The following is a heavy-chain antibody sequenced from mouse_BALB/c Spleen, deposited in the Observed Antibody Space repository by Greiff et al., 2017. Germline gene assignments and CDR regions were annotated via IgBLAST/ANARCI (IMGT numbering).Heavy chain of an antibody. CDR2: IYPGDGDT. Sequence: VQLQQSGAELVRPGSSVKISCKASGYAFSSYWMNWVKQRPGQGLEWIGQIYPGDGDTNYNGKFKGKATLTADKSSSTAYMQLSSLTSEDSAVYFCARENYGDAMDYWGQGTSVTVSS. D-gene: IGHD1-2*01. V-gene: IGHV1-80*01. J-gene: IGHJ4*01. CDR3: ARENYGDAMDY. CDR1: GYAFSSYW.